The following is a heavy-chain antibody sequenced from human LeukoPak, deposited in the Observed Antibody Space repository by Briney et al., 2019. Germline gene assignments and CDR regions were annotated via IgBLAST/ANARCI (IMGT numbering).Heavy chain of an antibody. CDR3: ARETGYSSGWYYFDY. Sequence: GGSLRLSCAASGFTVSSIYMSWVRQAPGKGLEWVSVIYGGGSTYYADSVKGRFTISRDNSKNTLYLQMNSLRAEDTAVYYCARETGYSSGWYYFDYWGQGTLVTVSS. V-gene: IGHV3-66*01. D-gene: IGHD6-19*01. J-gene: IGHJ4*02. CDR1: GFTVSSIY. CDR2: IYGGGST.